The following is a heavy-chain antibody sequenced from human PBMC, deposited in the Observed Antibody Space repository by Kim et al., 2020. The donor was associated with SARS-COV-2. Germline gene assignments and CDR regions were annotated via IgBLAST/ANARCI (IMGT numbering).Heavy chain of an antibody. Sequence: SETLSLTCTVSGGSISSYYWSWIRQPAGKGLEWIGRIYTSGSTNYNPSLKSRVTMSVDTSKNQFSLKLSSVTAADTAVYYCARDLWNYYDSSGYGGGWFDPWGQGTLVTVSS. CDR3: ARDLWNYYDSSGYGGGWFDP. CDR1: GGSISSYY. D-gene: IGHD3-22*01. CDR2: IYTSGST. V-gene: IGHV4-4*07. J-gene: IGHJ5*02.